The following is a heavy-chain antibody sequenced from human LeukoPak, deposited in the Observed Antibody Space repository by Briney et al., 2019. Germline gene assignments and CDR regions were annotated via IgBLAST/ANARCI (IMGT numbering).Heavy chain of an antibody. CDR3: ARTGAMGHGRPFVY. CDR2: ISYDGSNK. D-gene: IGHD7-27*01. J-gene: IGHJ4*02. CDR1: GFTFSSYA. Sequence: QPGGSLRLSCAASGFTFSSYAMHWVRQAPGKGLEWVAVISYDGSNKYYADSVKGRFTISRDNSKNTLYLQMNSLRAEDTAVYYCARTGAMGHGRPFVYWGQGTLVTVSS. V-gene: IGHV3-30*04.